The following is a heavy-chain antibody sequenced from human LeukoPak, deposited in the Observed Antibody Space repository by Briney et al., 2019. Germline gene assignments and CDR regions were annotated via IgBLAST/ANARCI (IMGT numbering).Heavy chain of an antibody. CDR1: GFTVSSNY. V-gene: IGHV3-53*01. Sequence: GGSLRLSCAASGFTVSSNYMSWVRQAPGKGLEWVSVIYSGGTTYYADSVKGRFTISRDNSKNTLYLQMSSLRAEDTAVYYCARLTVTYYFDYWGRGTLVTVSS. CDR3: ARLTVTYYFDY. CDR2: IYSGGTT. J-gene: IGHJ4*02. D-gene: IGHD4-17*01.